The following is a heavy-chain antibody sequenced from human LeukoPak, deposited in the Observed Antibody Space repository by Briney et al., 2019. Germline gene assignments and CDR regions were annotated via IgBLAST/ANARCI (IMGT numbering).Heavy chain of an antibody. V-gene: IGHV3-30-3*01. CDR1: GFTFSSYA. CDR3: ATLSVIGSYSFDY. D-gene: IGHD1-26*01. Sequence: PGGSLRPSCAASGFTFSSYAMHWVRQAPGKGLEWVAVISYDGSNKYYADSVKGRFTISRDNSKNTLYLQMNSLRAEDTAVYYCATLSVIGSYSFDYWGQGTLVTVSS. J-gene: IGHJ4*02. CDR2: ISYDGSNK.